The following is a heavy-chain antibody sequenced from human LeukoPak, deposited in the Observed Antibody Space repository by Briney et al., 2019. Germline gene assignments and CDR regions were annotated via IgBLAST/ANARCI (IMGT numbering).Heavy chain of an antibody. CDR3: ARGPRYSYGAHFDY. Sequence: GGSLRLSCAASGFTFSSYWMSWVRQAPGKGLEWVANIKQDGSEKYYVDSVKGRFTISRDNAKNSLYLQMNSLRAEDTAVYYCARGPRYSYGAHFDYWGQGTLVTVPS. D-gene: IGHD5-18*01. CDR1: GFTFSSYW. V-gene: IGHV3-7*01. J-gene: IGHJ4*02. CDR2: IKQDGSEK.